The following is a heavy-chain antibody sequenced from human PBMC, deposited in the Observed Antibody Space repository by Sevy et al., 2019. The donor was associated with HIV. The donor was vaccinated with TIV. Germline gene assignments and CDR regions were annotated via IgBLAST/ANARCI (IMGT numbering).Heavy chain of an antibody. CDR2: ISSSSSTI. CDR3: ARDLHTADY. V-gene: IGHV3-48*01. J-gene: IGHJ4*02. CDR1: GFTFSSYS. Sequence: GGSLRLSCAASGFTFSSYSMNWVRQAPGKGLEWVSYISSSSSTIYYADSVKGRFTMSRDNAKNSLYLQMNSLRAEDTAVYYCARDLHTADYWGQGTLVTVSS.